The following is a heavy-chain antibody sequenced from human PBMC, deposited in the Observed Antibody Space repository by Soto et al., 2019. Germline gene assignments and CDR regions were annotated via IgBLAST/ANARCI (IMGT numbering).Heavy chain of an antibody. D-gene: IGHD3-3*01. V-gene: IGHV3-64D*08. J-gene: IGHJ4*02. CDR1: GFTFSSYA. CDR2: ISSNGGST. CDR3: VKDGRYDFWSGYYTAPYYFDY. Sequence: GGSLRLSCSASGFTFSSYAMHWVRQAPGKGLEYVSAISSNGGSTYYADSVKGRFTISRDNSKNTLYLQISSLRAEDTAVYYCVKDGRYDFWSGYYTAPYYFDYWGQGTLVTVSS.